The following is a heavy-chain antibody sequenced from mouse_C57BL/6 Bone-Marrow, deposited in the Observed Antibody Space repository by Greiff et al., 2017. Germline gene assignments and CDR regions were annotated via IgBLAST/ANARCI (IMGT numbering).Heavy chain of an antibody. J-gene: IGHJ3*01. CDR2: IDPSDSET. CDR1: GYTFTSYW. Sequence: VKQSCKASGYTFTSYWMHWVKQRPIQGLEWIGNIDPSDSETHYNQKFKDKATLTVDKSSSTAYMQLSSLTSEDSAVYYCALSAWFAYWGQGTLVTVSA. CDR3: ALSAWFAY. V-gene: IGHV1-52*01.